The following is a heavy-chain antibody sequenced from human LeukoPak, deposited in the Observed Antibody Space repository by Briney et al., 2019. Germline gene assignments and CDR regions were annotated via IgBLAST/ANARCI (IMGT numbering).Heavy chain of an antibody. CDR2: IYSGGST. J-gene: IGHJ4*02. Sequence: PGGSPRLSCAASGFNFDDYGMNWVRQVPGKGLEWVSVIYSGGSTYYADSVKGRFTISRDNSKSTLYIQMNSLRAEDTAVYYCARAKPKNMVRGLIMRRESRYYFDYWGQGTLVTVSS. CDR3: ARAKPKNMVRGLIMRRESRYYFDY. D-gene: IGHD3-10*01. V-gene: IGHV3-53*01. CDR1: GFNFDDYG.